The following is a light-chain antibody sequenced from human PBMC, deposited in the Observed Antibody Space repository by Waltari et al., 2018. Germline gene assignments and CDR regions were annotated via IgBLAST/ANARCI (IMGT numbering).Light chain of an antibody. Sequence: QSALTQPASVSGSPGQSITISCTGTSSDVGRSNLVSLYQPHPGKAPKLMIYEGSKRPSGVSNRFSGSKSGNTASLTISGLQAEDEADYYCCSYAGSSRVFGGGTKLTVL. CDR1: SSDVGRSNL. CDR3: CSYAGSSRV. V-gene: IGLV2-23*01. CDR2: EGS. J-gene: IGLJ2*01.